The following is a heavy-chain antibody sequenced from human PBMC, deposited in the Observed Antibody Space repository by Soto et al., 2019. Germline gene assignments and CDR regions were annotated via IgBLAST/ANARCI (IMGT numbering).Heavy chain of an antibody. CDR2: ISAYNGNT. J-gene: IGHJ6*02. D-gene: IGHD6-13*01. CDR1: GYTFTSYG. V-gene: IGHV1-18*01. CDR3: ARDLQQLVLYYYYGMVV. Sequence: GASVKVACKASGYTFTSYGISWVRQAPGQGLEWMGWISAYNGNTNYAQKLQGRVTMTTDTSTSTAYMELRSLRSDDTAVYYCARDLQQLVLYYYYGMVVWGQGTSVTVSS.